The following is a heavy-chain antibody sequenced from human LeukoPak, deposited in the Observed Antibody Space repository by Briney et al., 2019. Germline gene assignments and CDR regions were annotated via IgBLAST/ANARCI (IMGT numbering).Heavy chain of an antibody. D-gene: IGHD6-13*01. Sequence: GGSLRLSCAASGLSFRNYAMSWVRQAPGKGLEWVSYISSSGSTIYYADSVKGRFTISRDNAKNSLYLQMNSLRAEDTAVYYCARVIEGIAPTNWFDPWGQGTLVTVSS. J-gene: IGHJ5*02. CDR1: GLSFRNYA. CDR3: ARVIEGIAPTNWFDP. V-gene: IGHV3-11*01. CDR2: ISSSGSTI.